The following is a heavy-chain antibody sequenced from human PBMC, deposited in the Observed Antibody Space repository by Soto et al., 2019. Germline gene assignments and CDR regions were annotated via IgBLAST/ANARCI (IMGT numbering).Heavy chain of an antibody. V-gene: IGHV4-30-2*01. CDR1: GGSISSGGYS. J-gene: IGHJ4*02. CDR2: IYHSGST. D-gene: IGHD4-17*01. CDR3: ARGVTTVTTFDY. Sequence: QLQLQESGSGLVKPSQTLSLTCAVSGGSISSGGYSCNWLRQPPGKGLEWIGYIYHSGSTYYNPSPKSRVTISVDRSKNQFSLKLISLTAADTAVYYCARGVTTVTTFDYWGQGTLVTVSS.